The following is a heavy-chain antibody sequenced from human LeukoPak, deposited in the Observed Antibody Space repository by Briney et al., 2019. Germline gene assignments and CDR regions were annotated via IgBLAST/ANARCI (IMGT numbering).Heavy chain of an antibody. CDR3: ARDPQGYQLPFDY. CDR1: GFTFSSYS. V-gene: IGHV3-48*01. J-gene: IGHJ4*02. Sequence: GSLRLSCAASGFTFSSYSMNWVRQAPGKGLEWVSYISSSSSTIYYADSVKGRFTISRDNAKNSLYLQMNSLRAEDTAVYYCARDPQGYQLPFDYWGQGTLVTVSS. D-gene: IGHD2-2*01. CDR2: ISSSSSTI.